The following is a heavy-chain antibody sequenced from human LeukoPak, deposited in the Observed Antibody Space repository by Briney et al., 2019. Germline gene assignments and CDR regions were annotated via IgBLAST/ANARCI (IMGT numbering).Heavy chain of an antibody. CDR1: GFSFSGYA. J-gene: IGHJ4*02. V-gene: IGHV3-23*01. Sequence: PGESLRLSCAASGFSFSGYAMTWVRQAPGKGLEWVSTISGSGDNTYYADSVKGRFTISRDNSTDKLYLQMNSLRAEDTAVYYCAKGSSSGWSGDYFDYWGQGTLVTVSS. CDR3: AKGSSSGWSGDYFDY. CDR2: ISGSGDNT. D-gene: IGHD6-19*01.